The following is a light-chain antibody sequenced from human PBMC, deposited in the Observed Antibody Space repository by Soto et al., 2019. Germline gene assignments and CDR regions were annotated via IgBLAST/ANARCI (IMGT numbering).Light chain of an antibody. CDR3: QQRSNWPPEIT. CDR1: QSVSTF. CDR2: DAS. V-gene: IGKV3-11*01. Sequence: EIVLTQSPATLSLSPGERATLSCRASQSVSTFLAWYQQKPGQAPRLLISDASTRATGVPARFSGSGSGTDFTLTISSLEPQDFAVYYCQQRSNWPPEITFGQGTRLE. J-gene: IGKJ5*01.